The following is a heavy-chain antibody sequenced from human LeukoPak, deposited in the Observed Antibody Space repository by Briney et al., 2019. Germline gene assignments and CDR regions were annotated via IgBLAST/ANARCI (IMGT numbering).Heavy chain of an antibody. J-gene: IGHJ6*03. D-gene: IGHD4-17*01. V-gene: IGHV3-7*01. Sequence: PGGSLRLSCAASGFTFSSYWMSWVRQAPGKGLEWVANIKQDGSEKYYVDSVKGRFTISRDNAKNSLYLQMNSLRAEDTAVYYCARDSTTVTIYYYYYYMDVWGKGTTVTVSS. CDR2: IKQDGSEK. CDR3: ARDSTTVTIYYYYYYMDV. CDR1: GFTFSSYW.